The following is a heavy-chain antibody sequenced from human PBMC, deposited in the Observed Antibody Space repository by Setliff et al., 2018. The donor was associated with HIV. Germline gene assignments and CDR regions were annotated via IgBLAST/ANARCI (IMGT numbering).Heavy chain of an antibody. Sequence: GASVKVSCKASGGTFSRNPISWVRQAPGQGLEWMGGITPIFGTTKYAQKFQGRVTITADESRTTAYLDRNSLRSEDTAVYYCATAGEMATIGYSYYYMGVWGKGTTVTVSS. V-gene: IGHV1-69*13. CDR1: GGTFSRNP. J-gene: IGHJ6*03. CDR2: ITPIFGTT. D-gene: IGHD3-10*01. CDR3: ATAGEMATIGYSYYYMGV.